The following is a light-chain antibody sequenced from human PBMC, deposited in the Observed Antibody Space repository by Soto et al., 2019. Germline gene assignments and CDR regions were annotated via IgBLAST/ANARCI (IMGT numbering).Light chain of an antibody. V-gene: IGKV4-1*01. J-gene: IGKJ5*01. Sequence: IVMTQSPDSLAVSLGERATINCKSSQTVLYWSDNKNYLAWYQQKPGQPPKLLIYWASTRASGVPDRFSGSGSGTDFTLTISSLEAEDVAVYFCQQRNTWPPITFGQGTRLEIK. CDR2: WAS. CDR1: QTVLYWSDNKNY. CDR3: QQRNTWPPIT.